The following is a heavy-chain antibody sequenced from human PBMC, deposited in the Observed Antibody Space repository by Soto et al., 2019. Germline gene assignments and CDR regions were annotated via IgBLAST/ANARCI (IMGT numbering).Heavy chain of an antibody. CDR1: GGFVSSGNYY. Sequence: EQLQQWGAGLLKPSETLSLTCAVNGGFVSSGNYYWSWIRQPPGKGLEWIGEMSHSGGTHFNPSLKSRVTISVDTSKNQFSLKMSSVTAADTALYYCARVERGTATTVVDAFDIWGPGTMVTVSS. J-gene: IGHJ3*02. CDR3: ARVERGTATTVVDAFDI. V-gene: IGHV4-34*01. D-gene: IGHD1-1*01. CDR2: MSHSGGT.